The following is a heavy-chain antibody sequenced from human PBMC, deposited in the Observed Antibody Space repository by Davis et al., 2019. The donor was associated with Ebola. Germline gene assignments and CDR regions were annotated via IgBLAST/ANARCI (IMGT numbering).Heavy chain of an antibody. CDR2: ISTSGTIT. Sequence: PGGSLRLSCTTSGFIFGNYGMTWVRQVPGKGLEWVSVISTSGTITYYADSVKGRFTMSRDNSKSTLYLQMNSLRAEDTAVYYCAKEGSNSRYFDLWGRGTLVTVSS. CDR1: GFIFGNYG. J-gene: IGHJ2*01. CDR3: AKEGSNSRYFDL. D-gene: IGHD4-11*01. V-gene: IGHV3-23*01.